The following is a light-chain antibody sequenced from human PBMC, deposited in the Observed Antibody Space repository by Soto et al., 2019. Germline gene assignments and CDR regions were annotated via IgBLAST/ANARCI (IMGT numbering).Light chain of an antibody. V-gene: IGLV1-40*01. CDR2: GNI. J-gene: IGLJ2*01. CDR1: SSNIGSHFD. Sequence: QSVLTQPPSVSGAPGQTVTISCTGTSSNIGSHFDIHWYQHLPGTVPKLLIYGNIHRPSGVPDRFSGSKSATSASLAITGLQAEDEADYYCQSYDTGLSGVVFGGGTKVTVL. CDR3: QSYDTGLSGVV.